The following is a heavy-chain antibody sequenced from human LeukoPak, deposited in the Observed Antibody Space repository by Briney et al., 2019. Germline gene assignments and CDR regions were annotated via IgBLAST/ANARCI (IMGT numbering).Heavy chain of an antibody. CDR2: IYYSGST. D-gene: IGHD2-21*02. CDR1: GGSISSSSYY. V-gene: IGHV4-39*01. CDR3: ARYKVVTALDAFDI. Sequence: SETLSLTCTVSGGSISSSSYYWGWIRQPPGKGLEWIGSIYYSGSTYYNPSLKRRVTISVDTSKNQFSLKLSSVTAADTAVYYCARYKVVTALDAFDIWGQGTMVTVSS. J-gene: IGHJ3*02.